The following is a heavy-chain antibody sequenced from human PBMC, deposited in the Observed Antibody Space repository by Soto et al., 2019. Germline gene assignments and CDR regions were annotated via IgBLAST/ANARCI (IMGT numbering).Heavy chain of an antibody. Sequence: PSQTLSLTCAISGDSVSSSSAAWNWIRQSPSRGLEWLGRTYYRSKWYNDYAVSVKSRITINPDTSKNQFSLQLNSVTPEDTAVYYCAREEDRGYSDGQGNDAFDIWGQGTMVTVSS. D-gene: IGHD5-18*01. V-gene: IGHV6-1*01. CDR2: TYYRSKWYN. J-gene: IGHJ3*02. CDR3: AREEDRGYSDGQGNDAFDI. CDR1: GDSVSSSSAA.